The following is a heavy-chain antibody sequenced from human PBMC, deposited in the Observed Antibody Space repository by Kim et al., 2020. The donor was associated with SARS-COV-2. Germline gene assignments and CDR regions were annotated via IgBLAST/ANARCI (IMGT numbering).Heavy chain of an antibody. J-gene: IGHJ6*03. CDR1: GFTFSSYW. V-gene: IGHV3-7*01. CDR2: IKQDGSEK. D-gene: IGHD3-3*01. Sequence: GGSLRLSCAASGFTFSSYWMSWVRQAPGKGLEWVANIKQDGSEKYYVDSVKGRFTTSRDNAKNSLYLQMNSLRAEDTAVYYCARDQSRITIFGVVINYYYMDVSGKGTTVTVSS. CDR3: ARDQSRITIFGVVINYYYMDV.